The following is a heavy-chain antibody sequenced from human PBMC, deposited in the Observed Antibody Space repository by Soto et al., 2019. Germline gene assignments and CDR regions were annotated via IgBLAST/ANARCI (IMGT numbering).Heavy chain of an antibody. J-gene: IGHJ5*02. V-gene: IGHV1-3*01. CDR3: ARVWAAVHGNWFDP. CDR1: GYTFTSYA. Sequence: GASVKVSCKASGYTFTSYAMHWVRQAPGQRLEWMGWINAGNGNTKYSQKFQGRVTITRDTSASTAYMELSSLRSEDTAVYYCARVWAAVHGNWFDPWGQGTLVTVSS. D-gene: IGHD6-25*01. CDR2: INAGNGNT.